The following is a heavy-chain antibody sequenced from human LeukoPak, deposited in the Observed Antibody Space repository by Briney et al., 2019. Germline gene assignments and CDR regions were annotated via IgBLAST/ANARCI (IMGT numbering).Heavy chain of an antibody. Sequence: ASVKVSCTASGYTFTSYDINWARQATGQGLEWMGWMNPNSGNTGYAQKFQGRVTITADESTSTAYMELSSLRSEDTAVYYCAREIAVAGDYYYYGMDVWGQGTTVTVSS. CDR1: GYTFTSYD. D-gene: IGHD6-19*01. J-gene: IGHJ6*02. V-gene: IGHV1-8*01. CDR2: MNPNSGNT. CDR3: AREIAVAGDYYYYGMDV.